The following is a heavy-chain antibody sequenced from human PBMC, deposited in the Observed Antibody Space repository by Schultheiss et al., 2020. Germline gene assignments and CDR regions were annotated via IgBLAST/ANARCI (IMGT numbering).Heavy chain of an antibody. V-gene: IGHV1-69*04. CDR3: ARTCSSTSWCPLNWFDP. D-gene: IGHD2-2*01. CDR1: GGTFSSYA. CDR2: IIPILGIA. J-gene: IGHJ5*02. Sequence: SVKVSCKASGGTFSSYAISWVRQAPGQGLEWMGRIIPILGIANYAQKFQGRVTITADKSTSTAYMELSSLRSEDTAVYYCARTCSSTSWCPLNWFDPWGQGTLVSV.